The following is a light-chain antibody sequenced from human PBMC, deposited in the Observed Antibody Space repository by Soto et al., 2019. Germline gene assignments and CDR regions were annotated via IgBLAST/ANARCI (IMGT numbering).Light chain of an antibody. CDR2: EVT. CDR3: SSYAGINTVV. V-gene: IGLV2-8*01. Sequence: QSALTQPPSASGSPGQSVTISCTGTSSDVGGHNYVSWYQQRPGKAPKLIIYEVTQRPSGVSDRFSGSKSGSTATLTVSGLQAEDEADYHCSSYAGINTVVFGGGTKLTVL. CDR1: SSDVGGHNY. J-gene: IGLJ2*01.